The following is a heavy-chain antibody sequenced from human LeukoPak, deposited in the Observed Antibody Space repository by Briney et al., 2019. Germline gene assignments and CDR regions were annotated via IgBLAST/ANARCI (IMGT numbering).Heavy chain of an antibody. Sequence: GGSLRLSCAASGFTFSSYSMNWVRQAPGKGLEWVSYISSSSSTIYYADSVKGRFTISRDNAKNSLYLHMNSLRDEDTAVYYCARYGDYDYWGQGTLVTVSS. CDR1: GFTFSSYS. J-gene: IGHJ4*02. CDR3: ARYGDYDY. V-gene: IGHV3-48*02. D-gene: IGHD4-17*01. CDR2: ISSSSSTI.